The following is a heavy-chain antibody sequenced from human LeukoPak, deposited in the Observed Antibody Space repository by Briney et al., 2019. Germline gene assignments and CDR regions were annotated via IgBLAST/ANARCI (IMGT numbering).Heavy chain of an antibody. CDR3: AELGITMIGGV. V-gene: IGHV3-48*03. D-gene: IGHD3-10*02. Sequence: GGSLRLSCAASGFTFSSYEMNWVRQTPGKGLEWVAYIRSSGSTIYYADSVKGRFTISRDNAKNSLYLQMNSLRAEDTAVYYCAELGITMIGGVWGKGTTVTISS. J-gene: IGHJ6*04. CDR1: GFTFSSYE. CDR2: IRSSGSTI.